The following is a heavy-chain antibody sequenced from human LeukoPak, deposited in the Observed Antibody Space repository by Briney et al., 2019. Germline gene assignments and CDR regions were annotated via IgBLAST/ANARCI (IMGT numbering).Heavy chain of an antibody. CDR1: GYTFTGYY. Sequence: ASVKVSCKASGYTFTGYYMHWVRQAPGQGLEWMGWINPNSGGTNYAQKFQGRVTTTRDTSISTAYMELSRLRSDDTAVYYCARGFYYYDSSGYSDAFAIWGQGTMVTVSS. J-gene: IGHJ3*02. CDR2: INPNSGGT. CDR3: ARGFYYYDSSGYSDAFAI. D-gene: IGHD3-22*01. V-gene: IGHV1-2*02.